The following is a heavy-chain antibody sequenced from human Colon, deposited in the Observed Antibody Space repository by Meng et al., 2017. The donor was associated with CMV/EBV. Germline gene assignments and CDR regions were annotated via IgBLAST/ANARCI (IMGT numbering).Heavy chain of an antibody. CDR1: GFTFSSYG. CDR3: AKQVGYCSSTSCLIDY. V-gene: IGHV3-30*02. CDR2: IRYDGSNK. J-gene: IGHJ4*02. D-gene: IGHD2-2*01. Sequence: GESLKISCAASGFTFSSYGMHWVRQAPGKGLEWVAFIRYDGSNKYYADSVKGRLTISRDNSKNTLYLQMNSLRAEDTAVYYCAKQVGYCSSTSCLIDYWGQGTLVTVSS.